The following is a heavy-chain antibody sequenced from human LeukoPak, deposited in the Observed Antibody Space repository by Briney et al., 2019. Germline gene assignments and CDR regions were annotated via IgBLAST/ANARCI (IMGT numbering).Heavy chain of an antibody. D-gene: IGHD2-2*01. CDR2: IYTSGST. V-gene: IGHV4-4*07. J-gene: IGHJ4*02. CDR3: ARARYCSSTSCSALFDY. CDR1: GGSISSYY. Sequence: SETLSLTCTVSGGSISSYYWSWIRQPAGKGLEWIGRIYTSGSTNYNPSLKSRVTMSVDTSKNQFSLKLSSVTAADTAVYYCARARYCSSTSCSALFDYWGQGTLVTVSS.